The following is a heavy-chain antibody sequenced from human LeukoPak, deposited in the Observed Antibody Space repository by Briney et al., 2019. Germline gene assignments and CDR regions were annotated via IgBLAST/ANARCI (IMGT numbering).Heavy chain of an antibody. CDR3: ARTVVAATLVVYYYYYMDV. CDR2: IYHSGST. J-gene: IGHJ6*03. CDR1: GGSISSGGYY. D-gene: IGHD2-15*01. V-gene: IGHV4-30-2*01. Sequence: PSETLSLTCAVSGGSISSGGYYWSWIRQPPGKGLEWIGYIYHSGSTYYNPSLKSRVTISVDRSKNQFSLKLSSVTAADTAVYYCARTVVAATLVVYYYYYMDVWGKGTTVTVSS.